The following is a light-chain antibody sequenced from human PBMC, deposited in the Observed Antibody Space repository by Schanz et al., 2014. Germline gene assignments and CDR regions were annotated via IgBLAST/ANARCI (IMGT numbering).Light chain of an antibody. CDR2: DAS. Sequence: DIQMTQSPSTLSASVGDRVTITCRASQSISSWLAWYQQKPGKAPKLLIYDASSLESGVPSRFSGSGSGTHFTFTISSLQPDDFATYYCQQYNSYPYTFGQGTKLEI. CDR3: QQYNSYPYT. CDR1: QSISSW. V-gene: IGKV1-5*01. J-gene: IGKJ2*01.